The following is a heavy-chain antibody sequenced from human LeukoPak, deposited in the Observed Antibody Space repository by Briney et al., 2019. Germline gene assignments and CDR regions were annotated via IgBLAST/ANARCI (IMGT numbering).Heavy chain of an antibody. CDR2: IYHSGST. J-gene: IGHJ3*02. Sequence: PSETLSLTCTASGGSISSGYYWGWIRQPPGKGLEWIGSIYHSGSTYYNPSLKSRVTISVDTSKNQFSLKLSSVTAADTAVYYCARRGSYYRAFDIWGQGTMVTVSS. CDR1: GGSISSGYY. V-gene: IGHV4-38-2*02. D-gene: IGHD1-26*01. CDR3: ARRGSYYRAFDI.